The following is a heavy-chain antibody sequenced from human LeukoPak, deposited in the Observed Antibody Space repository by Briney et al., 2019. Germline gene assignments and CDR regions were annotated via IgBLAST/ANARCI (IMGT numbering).Heavy chain of an antibody. Sequence: PSETLSRTCTVSGSSISSYYWSWIRQPPGKGLEWIGYIYYSGSTNYNPSLKSRVTISVDTSKNQFSLRLSSVTAADTAVYYCARVTGYMIEDYFDYWGQGTLVTVSS. CDR3: ARVTGYMIEDYFDY. V-gene: IGHV4-59*13. D-gene: IGHD3-22*01. J-gene: IGHJ4*02. CDR2: IYYSGST. CDR1: GSSISSYY.